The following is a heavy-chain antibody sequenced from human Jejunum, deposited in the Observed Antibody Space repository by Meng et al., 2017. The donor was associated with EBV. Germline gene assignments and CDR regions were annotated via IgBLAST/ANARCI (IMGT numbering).Heavy chain of an antibody. V-gene: IGHV3-30*03. CDR3: ARERRGYYAEH. Sequence: SVEVVVQACKFLRTSCAASGSTFSNDAMHGVRQGPGKGLEWVALISYDGCDEYYADSVKGRFTISRDSSESSLYLQMNNLRAEDTAIYYCARERRGYYAEHWGQGTLVTVSS. CDR2: ISYDGCDE. J-gene: IGHJ1*01. CDR1: GSTFSNDA. D-gene: IGHD6-25*01.